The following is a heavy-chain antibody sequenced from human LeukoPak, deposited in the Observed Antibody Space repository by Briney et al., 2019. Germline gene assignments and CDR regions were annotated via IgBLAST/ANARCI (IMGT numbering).Heavy chain of an antibody. CDR3: AKVSAVVVYYFDY. CDR2: ISSSGSTI. D-gene: IGHD2-2*01. CDR1: GFTFSDYY. V-gene: IGHV3-11*01. Sequence: PGGSLRLSCAASGFTFSDYYMSWIRQAPGKGLEWVSYISSSGSTIYYADSVKGRFTISRDNAKNSLYLQMNSLRAEDTAVYYCAKVSAVVVYYFDYWGQGTLVTVSS. J-gene: IGHJ4*02.